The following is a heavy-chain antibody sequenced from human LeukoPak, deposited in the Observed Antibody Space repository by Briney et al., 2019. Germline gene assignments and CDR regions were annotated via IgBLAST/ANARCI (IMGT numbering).Heavy chain of an antibody. V-gene: IGHV5-51*01. CDR2: IYPGDSDT. D-gene: IGHD3-3*01. Sequence: PGESLKISCKGSGYSFTSYWIGWVRQMSGKGLECMGIIYPGDSDTRYSPSFQGQVSISADKSIHTAFLQWYTLKASDTAMYYCMRGGLRGFWDGYSDYWGQGTLLSVSS. CDR1: GYSFTSYW. J-gene: IGHJ4*02. CDR3: MRGGLRGFWDGYSDY.